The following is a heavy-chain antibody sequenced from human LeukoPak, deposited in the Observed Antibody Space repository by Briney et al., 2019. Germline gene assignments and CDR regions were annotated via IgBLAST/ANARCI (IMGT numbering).Heavy chain of an antibody. J-gene: IGHJ4*02. CDR1: GFTFSSYA. Sequence: TGGSLRLSCAASGFTFSSYAMHWVRQAPGKGLEYVSAISSNGGSTYYANSVKGRFTISRDNSKNTLYLQMGSLRAEDMAVYYCARGGPIVATMLDYWGQGTLVTVSS. CDR3: ARGGPIVATMLDY. D-gene: IGHD5-12*01. CDR2: ISSNGGST. V-gene: IGHV3-64*01.